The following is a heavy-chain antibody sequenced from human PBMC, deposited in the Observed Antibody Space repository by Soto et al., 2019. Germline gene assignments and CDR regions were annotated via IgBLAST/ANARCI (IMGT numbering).Heavy chain of an antibody. CDR2: ISAYNGNT. D-gene: IGHD2-2*03. J-gene: IGHJ6*02. CDR3: AREKLVGYCSSTSCYGDFDYYGMDV. V-gene: IGHV1-18*01. Sequence: ASVKVSCKASGYTFTSYGISWVRQAPGQGLEWMGWISAYNGNTNYAQKLQGRVTMTTDTSTSTAYMELRSLRSDDTAVYYCAREKLVGYCSSTSCYGDFDYYGMDVWGQGTKVTVSS. CDR1: GYTFTSYG.